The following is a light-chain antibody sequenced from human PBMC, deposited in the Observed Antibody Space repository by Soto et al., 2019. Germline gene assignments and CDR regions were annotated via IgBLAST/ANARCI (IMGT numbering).Light chain of an antibody. V-gene: IGKV3-20*01. CDR1: QSISSNY. Sequence: EIVLTQSPGTLSLSPGERATLSCRASQSISSNYVAWYQQKPGQAPRLLIYDASTRATGIPNRYSGSGSGTDFTPTISRLEPEDSAVFYCQQYGDSPTFGQGTKVDIK. CDR3: QQYGDSPT. J-gene: IGKJ1*01. CDR2: DAS.